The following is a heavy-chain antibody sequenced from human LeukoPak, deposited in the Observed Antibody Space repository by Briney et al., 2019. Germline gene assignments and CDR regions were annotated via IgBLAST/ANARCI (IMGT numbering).Heavy chain of an antibody. D-gene: IGHD2-15*01. V-gene: IGHV3-23*01. CDR2: ISGSGGST. J-gene: IGHJ4*02. Sequence: PGGSLRLSCAASGFTFSNYAMSWVRQTPGKGLEWVSVISGSGGSTHYADSVKGRFSISRDNSKDTLYLQMNSLRAEDTAVYYCAKAEVSGGGCYSSTGYWGQGTLVTVSS. CDR1: GFTFSNYA. CDR3: AKAEVSGGGCYSSTGY.